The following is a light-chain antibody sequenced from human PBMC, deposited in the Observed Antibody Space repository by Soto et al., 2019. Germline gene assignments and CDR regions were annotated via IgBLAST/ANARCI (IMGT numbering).Light chain of an antibody. J-gene: IGLJ1*01. CDR3: AAWDDRLDVYV. CDR1: SSNIGSNT. Sequence: QSVLTQPPSASGTPGQIVAISCSGSSSNIGSNTVTWYQQLPGTAPKLLIYSTSQRSSGVPGRFSGSKSGASASLSISGLLSEDEADYYCAAWDDRLDVYVFGTGPKVTVL. CDR2: STS. V-gene: IGLV1-44*01.